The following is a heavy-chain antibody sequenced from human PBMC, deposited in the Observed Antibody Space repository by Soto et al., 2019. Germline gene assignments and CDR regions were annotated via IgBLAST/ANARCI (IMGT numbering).Heavy chain of an antibody. CDR2: IYSGGST. CDR1: GFTVSNKY. Sequence: EVQLVETGGGLIQPGGSLRLSCAASGFTVSNKYMSWVRQAPGKGLEWVSVIYSGGSTYYADSVKGRFTISRDSSKNTLYLQMNSLRAEDTALYYCARHEAADPYYYNTDVWGQGTTVTVSS. D-gene: IGHD6-25*01. CDR3: ARHEAADPYYYNTDV. V-gene: IGHV3-53*02. J-gene: IGHJ6*02.